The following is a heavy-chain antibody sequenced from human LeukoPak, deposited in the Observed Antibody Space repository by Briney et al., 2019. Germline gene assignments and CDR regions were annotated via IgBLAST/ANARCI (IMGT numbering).Heavy chain of an antibody. CDR3: ARGSEVVTAIPWYFDY. Sequence: GGSQRLSCAASGFTFDDFGMSWVRQAPGKGQEWVSGIKWNGGSTVYAVSVKGRFTISRDNGKNSLYLQMNSLRAELTALYYCARGSEVVTAIPWYFDYWGQGTLATVSS. CDR2: IKWNGGST. CDR1: GFTFDDFG. J-gene: IGHJ4*02. D-gene: IGHD2-21*02. V-gene: IGHV3-20*04.